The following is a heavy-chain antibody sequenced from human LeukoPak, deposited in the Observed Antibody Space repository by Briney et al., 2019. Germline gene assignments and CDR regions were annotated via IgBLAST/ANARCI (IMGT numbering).Heavy chain of an antibody. D-gene: IGHD3-22*01. V-gene: IGHV4-38-2*01. Sequence: SETLSLTCAVSGNSISSAYYWAWIRQPPGKGLEWIGTISHSGTTYYNPSLKSRVAISVDTSKNQFSLTLSSVTAADTAVYYCAEDSSGYYDFDFWGQGTLVTVSS. CDR3: AEDSSGYYDFDF. CDR2: ISHSGTT. J-gene: IGHJ4*02. CDR1: GNSISSAYY.